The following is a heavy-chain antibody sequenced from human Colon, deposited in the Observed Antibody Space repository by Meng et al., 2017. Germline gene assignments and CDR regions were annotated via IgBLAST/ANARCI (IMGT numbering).Heavy chain of an antibody. CDR1: GFYFNDYY. CDR3: ALKGSFFDS. Sequence: QVQLVESGGGLVKPGGSLRLSWVGSGFYFNDYYMSWIRQTPGKGLEWVANIGNNGRPIFYADSVKGRFTISRDNARNSLYLQMDSLTVEDTALYYCALKGSFFDSWGQGALVTVSS. V-gene: IGHV3-11*01. CDR2: IGNNGRPI. J-gene: IGHJ4*02. D-gene: IGHD1-26*01.